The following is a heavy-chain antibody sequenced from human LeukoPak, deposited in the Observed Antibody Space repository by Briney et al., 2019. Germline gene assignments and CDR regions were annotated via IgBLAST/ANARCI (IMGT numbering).Heavy chain of an antibody. CDR2: ISAYNGDT. Sequence: ASVKVSCKTSGYTFNNYVISWVRQAPGQGLQWMGWISAYNGDTNYAQKLQGRVTMTTDTSTSTAYMELRSLRSDDTAVYYCARVGLIAAAEVNWFDPWGQGTLVTVSS. CDR3: ARVGLIAAAEVNWFDP. J-gene: IGHJ5*02. V-gene: IGHV1-18*01. D-gene: IGHD6-13*01. CDR1: GYTFNNYV.